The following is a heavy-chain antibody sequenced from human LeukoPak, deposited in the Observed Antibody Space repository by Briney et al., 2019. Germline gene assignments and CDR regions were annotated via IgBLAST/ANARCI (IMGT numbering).Heavy chain of an antibody. CDR2: ISAYNGNT. J-gene: IGHJ4*02. CDR1: GYTFTSYD. D-gene: IGHD6-6*01. Sequence: ASVKVPCKASGYTFTSYDINWVRQATGQGLEWMGWISAYNGNTNYAQKLQGRVTMTTDTSTSTAYMELRSLRSDDTAVYYCARRYSSSSTIDYWGQGTLVTVSS. V-gene: IGHV1-18*01. CDR3: ARRYSSSSTIDY.